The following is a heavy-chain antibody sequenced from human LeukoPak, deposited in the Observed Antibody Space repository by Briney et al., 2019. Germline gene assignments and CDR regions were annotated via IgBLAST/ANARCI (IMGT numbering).Heavy chain of an antibody. Sequence: SETLSLTCTVSGGSISSYYWSWIRQPAGKGLERIGRIYTSGSTNYNPSLKSRVTISVDKSKNQFSLKLSSVTAADTAVYYCAREGITGTVGWFDPWGQGTLVTVSS. D-gene: IGHD1-20*01. CDR2: IYTSGST. V-gene: IGHV4-4*07. CDR3: AREGITGTVGWFDP. CDR1: GGSISSYY. J-gene: IGHJ5*02.